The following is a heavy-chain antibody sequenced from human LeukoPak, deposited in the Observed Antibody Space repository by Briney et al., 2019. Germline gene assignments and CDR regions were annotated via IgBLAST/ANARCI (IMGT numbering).Heavy chain of an antibody. D-gene: IGHD6-19*01. Sequence: GGSLRLSCAASGFTFSSYGMHWVRQAPGKGLEWVAVIWYDGSNKYYADSVKGRFTISRDNSKNTLYLQMNSLRAEDTAVYYCARASAPRGLVQTNGFDYXGXXXLVTVSS. J-gene: IGHJ4*01. CDR3: ARASAPRGLVQTNGFDY. CDR1: GFTFSSYG. CDR2: IWYDGSNK. V-gene: IGHV3-33*01.